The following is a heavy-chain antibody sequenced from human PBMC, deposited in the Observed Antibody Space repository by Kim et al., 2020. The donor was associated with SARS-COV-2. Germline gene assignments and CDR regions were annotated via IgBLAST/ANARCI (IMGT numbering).Heavy chain of an antibody. D-gene: IGHD6-13*01. J-gene: IGHJ6*02. CDR1: GFTFSSCA. V-gene: IGHV3-30*04. CDR3: AKETAAAGIYGMDV. CDR2: ISYDGSNK. Sequence: GGSLRLSCAASGFTFSSCAIHWVRQAPGKGLEWVAVISYDGSNKYYADSVKGRFTISRDNSKNTLYLQMNSLRAEDTAVYYCAKETAAAGIYGMDVWGQG.